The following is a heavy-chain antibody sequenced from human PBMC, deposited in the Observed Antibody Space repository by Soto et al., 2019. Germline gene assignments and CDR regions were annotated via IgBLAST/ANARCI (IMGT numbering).Heavy chain of an antibody. J-gene: IGHJ6*02. V-gene: IGHV3-15*07. CDR2: IKSKTDGGTT. Sequence: PGGSLRLSCAASGFTFSNAWMNWVRQAPGKGLEWVGRIKSKTDGGTTDYAAPVKGRFTISRDDSKNTLYLQMNSLKTEDTAVYYCTTALNPAAGPALYHYYGMDVWGQGTTVTVSS. CDR1: GFTFSNAW. D-gene: IGHD6-13*01. CDR3: TTALNPAAGPALYHYYGMDV.